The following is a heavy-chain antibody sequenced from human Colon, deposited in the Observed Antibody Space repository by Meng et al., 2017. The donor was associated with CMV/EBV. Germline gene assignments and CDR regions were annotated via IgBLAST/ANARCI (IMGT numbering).Heavy chain of an antibody. CDR3: ARARGTSRGMNWFDP. D-gene: IGHD1/OR15-1a*01. CDR1: GFTFSDYE. Sequence: GGSLRLSCAASGFTFSDYEMNWVRQVPGKGLEWLSYINGESKSIEYADSVKGRFTISRDNAKNSLYLQMSGLTDEATAIYYCARARGTSRGMNWFDPWGQGTLVTVSS. V-gene: IGHV3-48*03. CDR2: INGESKSI. J-gene: IGHJ5*02.